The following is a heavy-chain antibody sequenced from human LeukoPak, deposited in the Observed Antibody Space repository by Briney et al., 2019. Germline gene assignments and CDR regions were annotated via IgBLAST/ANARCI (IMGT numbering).Heavy chain of an antibody. V-gene: IGHV1-69*13. CDR1: GGTFSSYA. CDR2: IIPIFGTA. CDR3: ARDLAVAPGY. D-gene: IGHD6-19*01. Sequence: ASVKVSCKASGGTFSSYAISWVRQAPGQGLEWMGGIIPIFGTANYAQKFQGRVTITADESTSTAYMELSRLRSDDTAVYYCARDLAVAPGYWGQGTLVTVSS. J-gene: IGHJ4*02.